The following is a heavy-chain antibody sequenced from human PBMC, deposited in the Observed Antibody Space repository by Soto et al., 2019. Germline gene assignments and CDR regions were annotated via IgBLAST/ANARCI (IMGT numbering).Heavy chain of an antibody. D-gene: IGHD3-3*01. V-gene: IGHV1-46*01. J-gene: IGHJ6*02. CDR2: INPSGGST. Sequence: ASVKVSCKASGYTFTSYYMHWVRQAPGQGLEWMGIINPSGGSTSYAQKFQGRVTMTRDTSTSTVYMELSSLRSEDTAVYYCARDGPADDFWSGYHIPRAVHTYYYYYGMDVWGQGTTVTVSS. CDR1: GYTFTSYY. CDR3: ARDGPADDFWSGYHIPRAVHTYYYYYGMDV.